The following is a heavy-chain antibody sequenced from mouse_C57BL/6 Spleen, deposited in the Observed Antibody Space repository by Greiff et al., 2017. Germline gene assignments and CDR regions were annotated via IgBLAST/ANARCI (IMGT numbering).Heavy chain of an antibody. CDR1: GFSLSTFGMG. CDR2: IWWDDAK. J-gene: IGHJ3*01. CDR3: ARMGGYDGFAY. Sequence: QVPLKVSGPGLLQPSPTLSLSCSSSGFSLSTFGMGVVWIRQPSGKGLEWLAHIWWDDAKYYNPALKSRLTISNDTSRNQVFLSIANVDTADAATYYCARMGGYDGFAYWGQGPLVTVSA. V-gene: IGHV8-8*01. D-gene: IGHD2-2*01.